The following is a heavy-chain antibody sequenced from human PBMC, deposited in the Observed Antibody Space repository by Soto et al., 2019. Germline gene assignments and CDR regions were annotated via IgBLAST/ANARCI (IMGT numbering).Heavy chain of an antibody. D-gene: IGHD6-13*01. V-gene: IGHV1-18*01. J-gene: IGHJ4*02. CDR2: ISAYNGNT. Sequence: QVQLVQSGAEVKKPGASVKVSCKASGYTFTSYGISWVRQAPGQGLEWMGWISAYNGNTNYAQKLQGRVTMTTDTSTSTADMELRSLRSADTAVYSCATDWAAAGPFDYWGQGTLVTVSS. CDR3: ATDWAAAGPFDY. CDR1: GYTFTSYG.